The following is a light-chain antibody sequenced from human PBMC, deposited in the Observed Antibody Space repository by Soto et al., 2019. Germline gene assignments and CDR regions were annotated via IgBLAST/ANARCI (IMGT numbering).Light chain of an antibody. CDR3: QQYGSSPPWT. V-gene: IGKV3-20*01. J-gene: IGKJ1*01. CDR1: QSVSSF. Sequence: EIEVTQSPATLSLSPGERATLSCRASQSVSSFFAWYQQKPGQSPRLLIYDASSRATGIPDRFSGSGSGTDFTLTISRLEPEDFAVYYCQQYGSSPPWTFGQGTKVDIK. CDR2: DAS.